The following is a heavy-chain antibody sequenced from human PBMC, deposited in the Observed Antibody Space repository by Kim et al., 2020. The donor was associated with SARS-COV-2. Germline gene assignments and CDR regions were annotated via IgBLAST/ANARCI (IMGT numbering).Heavy chain of an antibody. J-gene: IGHJ4*02. CDR2: SIT. CDR3: ARSVKYYGY. V-gene: IGHV3-7*03. Sequence: SITDYADSVKGRFTISGDNAKNSLYLQMNSLRVEDTAKYFCARSVKYYGYWGQGTLVTVSS. D-gene: IGHD3-16*01.